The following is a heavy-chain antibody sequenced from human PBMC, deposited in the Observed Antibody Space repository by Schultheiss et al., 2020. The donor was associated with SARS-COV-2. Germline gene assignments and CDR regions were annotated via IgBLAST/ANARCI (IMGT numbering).Heavy chain of an antibody. J-gene: IGHJ4*02. CDR1: GGSFSGYY. CDR3: ARGTPLWFGELFLNRPNYFDY. D-gene: IGHD3-10*01. CDR2: INHSGST. Sequence: SETLSLTCAVYGGSFSGYYWSWIRQPPGKGLEWIGEINHSGSTNYNPSLKSRVTISVDRSKNQFSLKLSSVTAADTAVYYCARGTPLWFGELFLNRPNYFDYWGQGTLVTVSS. V-gene: IGHV4-34*01.